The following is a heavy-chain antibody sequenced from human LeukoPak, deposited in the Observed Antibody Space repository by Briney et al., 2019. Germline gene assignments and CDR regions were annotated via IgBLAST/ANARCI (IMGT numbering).Heavy chain of an antibody. Sequence: GGSLRLSCVASGFTVSSYYVSWVRQAPGKGLEWVANIKKEGSEKYYVDSVKGRFTISRDNAKTSLYLQMNSLRAEDTAVYYCATDLSGVTGYTYGRGIDYWGQGTLVTVSS. J-gene: IGHJ4*02. D-gene: IGHD5-18*01. CDR3: ATDLSGVTGYTYGRGIDY. V-gene: IGHV3-7*01. CDR2: IKKEGSEK. CDR1: GFTVSSYY.